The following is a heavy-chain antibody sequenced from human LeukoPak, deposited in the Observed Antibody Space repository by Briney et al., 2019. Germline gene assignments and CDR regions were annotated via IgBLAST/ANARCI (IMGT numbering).Heavy chain of an antibody. D-gene: IGHD1-26*01. CDR2: ISSSGSTI. CDR1: GFTFSSYE. Sequence: GGSLRLSCAASGFTFSSYEMNWVRQAPGKGLEWVSYISSSGSTIYYADSVKGRFTISRDNAKNSLYLQMNSLRAEDTAVYYCARDYLVGATPFDYWGQGTLVTVSS. V-gene: IGHV3-48*03. CDR3: ARDYLVGATPFDY. J-gene: IGHJ4*02.